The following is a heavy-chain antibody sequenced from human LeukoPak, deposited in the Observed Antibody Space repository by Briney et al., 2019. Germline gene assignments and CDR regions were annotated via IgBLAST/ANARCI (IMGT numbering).Heavy chain of an antibody. Sequence: GGSLRLSCAASGFTFGIYWMSWVRQAPGKGLEWVANIEEDGSEEYYVDSVEGRFTISRDNAKNSLYLQMNSLRAEDTAIYYCAREDEIDCWGQGTLVTVSS. CDR3: AREDEIDC. J-gene: IGHJ4*02. CDR1: GFTFGIYW. D-gene: IGHD5-24*01. CDR2: IEEDGSEE. V-gene: IGHV3-7*04.